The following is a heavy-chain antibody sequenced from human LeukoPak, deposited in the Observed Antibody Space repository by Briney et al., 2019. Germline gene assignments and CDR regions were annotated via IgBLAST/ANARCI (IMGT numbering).Heavy chain of an antibody. Sequence: SETLSLTCAVSGGSVSSGAYSWSWIRQPPGKGLEWIGCVYHSGNTYYNPSLKSRVTISLDMSKNQFSLKLSSVTAADTAMYYCARGSGYCSAGNCYSYDYWGQGTLVTVSS. CDR2: VYHSGNT. D-gene: IGHD2-15*01. CDR1: GGSVSSGAYS. V-gene: IGHV4-30-2*01. CDR3: ARGSGYCSAGNCYSYDY. J-gene: IGHJ4*02.